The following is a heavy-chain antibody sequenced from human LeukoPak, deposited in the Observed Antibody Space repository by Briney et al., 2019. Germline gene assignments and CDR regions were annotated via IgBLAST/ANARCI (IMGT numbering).Heavy chain of an antibody. CDR2: ISAYNGNT. Sequence: ASVKVSCKASGYTFTSYGISWVRQAPGQGLEWMGWISAYNGNTNYAQKLQGRVTMTTDTSTSTAYMELSSLRSEDTAVYYCAARDSANRNYFDYWGQGTLVTVSS. CDR3: AARDSANRNYFDY. J-gene: IGHJ4*02. V-gene: IGHV1-18*01. CDR1: GYTFTSYG. D-gene: IGHD1-14*01.